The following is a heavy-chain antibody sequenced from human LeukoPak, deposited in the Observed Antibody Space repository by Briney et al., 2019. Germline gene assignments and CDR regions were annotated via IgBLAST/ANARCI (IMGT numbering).Heavy chain of an antibody. D-gene: IGHD3-3*01. J-gene: IGHJ4*02. CDR3: AKWSGGFETGYYLDY. CDR1: GFTFSSYA. Sequence: GGSLRLSCAASGFTFSSYAMSWVRQAPGKGLEWVSAISGSGGSTYYADSVKGRFTISRGNSKNTLYLQMNSLRAEDTAVYYCAKWSGGFETGYYLDYWGRGSLVTVSS. V-gene: IGHV3-23*01. CDR2: ISGSGGST.